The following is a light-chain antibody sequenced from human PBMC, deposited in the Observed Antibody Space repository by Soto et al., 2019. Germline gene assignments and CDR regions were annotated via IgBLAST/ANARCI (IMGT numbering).Light chain of an antibody. CDR2: KAS. J-gene: IGKJ1*01. V-gene: IGKV1-5*03. CDR3: QQYNSYST. CDR1: QSIDSW. Sequence: DIKMTQSPSTMSASVGDRVTITCRASQSIDSWLAWYQQKPGKAPKFLMYKASNLESGVPSRFSGGGFGTEFTLTISSLQPDDFGTYYCQQYNSYSTFGQGTKVDI.